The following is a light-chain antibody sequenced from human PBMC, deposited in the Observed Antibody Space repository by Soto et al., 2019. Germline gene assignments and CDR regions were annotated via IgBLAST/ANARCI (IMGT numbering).Light chain of an antibody. J-gene: IGKJ1*01. V-gene: IGKV3-15*01. CDR1: QSVDIN. CDR3: QQYRGWPRT. CDR2: GAS. Sequence: EIVLTQSPATLSVSPGERVTLSCRASQSVDINLARYQQKPGQAPRLLIYGASTRATDMSGTFSGRGSGTEFTLTINNLRPEDFAVYYCQQYRGWPRTFGQGTKVEIK.